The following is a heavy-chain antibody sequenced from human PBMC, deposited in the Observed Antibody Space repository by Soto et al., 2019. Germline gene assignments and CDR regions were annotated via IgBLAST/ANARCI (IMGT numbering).Heavy chain of an antibody. CDR3: ARAGYCTSTSCSDAFDI. D-gene: IGHD2-2*01. CDR2: INAGNGNT. V-gene: IGHV1-3*01. CDR1: GYTFTAYA. Sequence: QVQLVQSGAEVKKPGASVKVSCKASGYTFTAYAMHWVRQAPGQRPEWMGWINAGNGNTKYSQKFQGRVIITRDTSASTAYMDLSSLRSEDKAVYYCARAGYCTSTSCSDAFDIWGQGTMVTVSS. J-gene: IGHJ3*02.